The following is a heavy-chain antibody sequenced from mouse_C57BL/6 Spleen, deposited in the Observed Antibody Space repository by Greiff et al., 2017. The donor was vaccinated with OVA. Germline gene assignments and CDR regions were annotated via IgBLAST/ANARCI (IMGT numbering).Heavy chain of an antibody. J-gene: IGHJ3*01. CDR2: IDPETGGT. CDR3: TRREGDDYDEGAWFAY. CDR1: GYTFTDYE. Sequence: VKLMESGAELVRPGASVTLSCKASGYTFTDYEMHWVKQTPVHGLEWIGAIDPETGGTAYNQKFKGKAILTADKSSSTAYMELRSLTSEDSAVYYCTRREGDDYDEGAWFAYWGQGTLVTVSA. V-gene: IGHV1-15*01. D-gene: IGHD2-4*01.